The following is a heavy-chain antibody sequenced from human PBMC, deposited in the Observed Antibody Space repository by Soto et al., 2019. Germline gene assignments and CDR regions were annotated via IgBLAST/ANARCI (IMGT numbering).Heavy chain of an antibody. D-gene: IGHD3-3*01. V-gene: IGHV4-59*03. Sequence: QVQLQQSGPGLVKPSETLSLTCSVSGGSISSYFKNWIRQAPGKGLEWIGCIYDSGDANYNPSLKSRVTISSDTSKNQFSLKLSSVTAADTAVYYCVSSRTAVFGDALDIWALGTMVTVSS. CDR1: GGSISSYF. CDR3: VSSRTAVFGDALDI. J-gene: IGHJ3*02. CDR2: IYDSGDA.